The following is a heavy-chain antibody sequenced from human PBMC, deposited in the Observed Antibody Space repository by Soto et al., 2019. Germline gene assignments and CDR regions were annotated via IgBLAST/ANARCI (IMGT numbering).Heavy chain of an antibody. V-gene: IGHV3-64*01. CDR3: ARRIPFGYGMDV. CDR2: ITSNGGNT. Sequence: EVQLVESGGGLVQPGGSLRLSCAASGFTFSSYAMHWVRQAPGKRLEYVSDITSNGGNTDYASSVKGRFTISRDNSKNTLYLQMGSLRDEDMAVYYCARRIPFGYGMDVWGQGTTVTVSS. J-gene: IGHJ6*02. CDR1: GFTFSSYA. D-gene: IGHD2-21*01.